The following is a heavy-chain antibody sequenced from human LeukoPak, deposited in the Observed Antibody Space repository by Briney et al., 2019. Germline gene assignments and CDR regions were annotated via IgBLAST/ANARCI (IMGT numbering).Heavy chain of an antibody. V-gene: IGHV3-33*01. D-gene: IGHD3-10*01. J-gene: IGHJ4*02. Sequence: GRSLRLSCAASGFTFSSYGMHWVRQAPGKGLEWVAVIWYDGSNKYYADSVKGRFTISRDNSKNTLYLQMNSLRAEDTAVYYCARADSSGSYYNDFDYWGQGTLVTVSS. CDR3: ARADSSGSYYNDFDY. CDR1: GFTFSSYG. CDR2: IWYDGSNK.